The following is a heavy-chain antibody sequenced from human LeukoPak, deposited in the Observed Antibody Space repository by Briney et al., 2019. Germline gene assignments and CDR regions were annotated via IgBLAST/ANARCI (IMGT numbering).Heavy chain of an antibody. D-gene: IGHD5-12*01. Sequence: GGSLRLSCAASGFTFSSYAMSWVRQAPGKGLEWVSAISGSGGSTYYADSVKGRFTISRDNSKNTLYLQMNSLRAEDTAVYYCAKDTAWGYDGYGMDVWGQGTTVTVSS. V-gene: IGHV3-23*01. CDR1: GFTFSSYA. J-gene: IGHJ6*02. CDR2: ISGSGGST. CDR3: AKDTAWGYDGYGMDV.